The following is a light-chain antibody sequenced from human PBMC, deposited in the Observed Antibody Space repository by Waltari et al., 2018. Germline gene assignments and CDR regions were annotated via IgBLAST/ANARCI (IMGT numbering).Light chain of an antibody. Sequence: EIVLTKSLGPLSLSSGEGATFPCRASQSVSSSLAWYQQKPGQAPRLLIYGASSRDTGVPDRFSGSGSGTDFTLTISRLEPEDFAVYYCQHYVRLPVSFGQGTKVEIK. CDR3: QHYVRLPVS. CDR1: QSVSSS. CDR2: GAS. J-gene: IGKJ1*01. V-gene: IGKV3-20*01.